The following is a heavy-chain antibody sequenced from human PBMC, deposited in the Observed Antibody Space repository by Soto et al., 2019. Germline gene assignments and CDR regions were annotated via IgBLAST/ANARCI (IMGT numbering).Heavy chain of an antibody. D-gene: IGHD5-18*01. CDR1: GYTLTELS. CDR3: ARAWGYSYGFDP. CDR2: FDPEDGET. J-gene: IGHJ5*02. Sequence: ASVKVSCKVSGYTLTELSMHWVRQAPGKGLEWMGGFDPEDGETIYAQKLQGRVTMTTDTSTSTAYMELRSLRSDDTAVYYCARAWGYSYGFDPWGQGTLVTVSS. V-gene: IGHV1-24*01.